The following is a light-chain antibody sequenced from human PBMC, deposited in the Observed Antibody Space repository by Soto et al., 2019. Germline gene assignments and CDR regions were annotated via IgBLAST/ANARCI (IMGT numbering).Light chain of an antibody. CDR2: DVN. CDR3: SSYAPSDVV. V-gene: IGLV2-8*01. Sequence: QSALTQPPSASGSPGQSVTISCTGTPSDVGGSNSVSWYQQHPGKAPNLMIYDVNKRPSGVPDRFSGSKSGNTASLTVSGLQAADEAYYFCSSYAPSDVVFGGGTKRTVL. J-gene: IGLJ2*01. CDR1: PSDVGGSNS.